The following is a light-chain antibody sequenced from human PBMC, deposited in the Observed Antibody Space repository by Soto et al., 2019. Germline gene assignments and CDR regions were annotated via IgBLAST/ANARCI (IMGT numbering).Light chain of an antibody. J-gene: IGLJ3*02. CDR2: LNSDGSH. CDR3: QSWGTGTGV. V-gene: IGLV4-69*01. Sequence: QPVLTQSPSASASLGASVKLTCTLSSGHSSYAIAWHQQQPEKGPRYLMKLNSDGSHSKGDGIPDRFSGSSSGAERYLTLSSLQSEDEAAYYCQSWGTGTGVFGGGTKLTVL. CDR1: SGHSSYA.